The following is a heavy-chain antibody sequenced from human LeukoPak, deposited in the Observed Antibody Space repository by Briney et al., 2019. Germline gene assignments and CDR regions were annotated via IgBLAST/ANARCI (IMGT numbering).Heavy chain of an antibody. V-gene: IGHV4-4*07. D-gene: IGHD4-4*01. J-gene: IGHJ4*02. CDR1: GDSIRNYY. CDR2: IYNSGST. CDR3: ARDTHDYNRPGVRFDG. Sequence: SETLSLTRTVSGDSIRNYYWSWSRQSAGGGLEWIGRIYNSGSTKLNPSLKSRVSMSVDTSKNQFTLKLSSVTAADTAVYYRARDTHDYNRPGVRFDGWGQGTLVTVSS.